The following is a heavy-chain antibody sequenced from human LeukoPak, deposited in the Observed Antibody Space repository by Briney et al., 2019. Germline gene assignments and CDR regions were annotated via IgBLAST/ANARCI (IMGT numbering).Heavy chain of an antibody. Sequence: ASVKVSCKASGYTFTSYGISWVRQAPGQGLEWMGWISAYNGNTNYAQKLQGRVTMTTDTSTSTAYMELRSLRSDDTAVYYCARVTGPVTAPNYFDYWGQGTLVTVSS. D-gene: IGHD3-9*01. CDR2: ISAYNGNT. J-gene: IGHJ4*02. CDR3: ARVTGPVTAPNYFDY. V-gene: IGHV1-18*01. CDR1: GYTFTSYG.